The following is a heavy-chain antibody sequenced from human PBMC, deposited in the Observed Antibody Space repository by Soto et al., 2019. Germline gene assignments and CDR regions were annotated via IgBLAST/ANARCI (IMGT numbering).Heavy chain of an antibody. CDR3: ARESGDY. J-gene: IGHJ4*02. CDR2: INPSGGST. V-gene: IGHV1-46*01. D-gene: IGHD3-10*01. CDR1: GYTFTSYY. Sequence: QVQLVQSGAEVKKPGASVKVSCKASGYTFTSYYMHWVRQAPGQGLEWMGIINPSGGSTSYAQKXQXRXXMTRDTSTSTVYMELSSLRSEDTAVYYCARESGDYWGQGTLVTVSS.